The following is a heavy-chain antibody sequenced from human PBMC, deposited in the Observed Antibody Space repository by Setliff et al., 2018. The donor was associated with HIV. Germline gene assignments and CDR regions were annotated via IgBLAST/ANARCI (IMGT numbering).Heavy chain of an antibody. D-gene: IGHD3-16*02. V-gene: IGHV4-61*01. Sequence: SETLSLTCTVSGGSVGSGSYYWSWIRQSPGKGLEWIGWIYYSGSTNYNPSLKSRVTISVDTSKNQFSLKLSSVTAADTAVYYCARGGYDYVWGSYRYPYYYYYMDVWGKGTTVTVSS. CDR3: ARGGYDYVWGSYRYPYYYYYMDV. CDR1: GGSVGSGSYY. CDR2: IYYSGST. J-gene: IGHJ6*03.